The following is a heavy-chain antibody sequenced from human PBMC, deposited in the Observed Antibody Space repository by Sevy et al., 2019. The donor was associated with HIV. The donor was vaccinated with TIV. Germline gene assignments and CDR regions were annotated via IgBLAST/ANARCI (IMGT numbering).Heavy chain of an antibody. CDR2: ISGSGGST. V-gene: IGHV3-23*01. Sequence: GGSLRLSCAASGFTFSSYAMGWVRQPPGKGREWASAISGSGGSTYYADSVKGRFTISRDNSKNTLYLQMNSLRAEDTAVYYCAKDPEVGYSYGFDYWGQGTLVTVSS. CDR3: AKDPEVGYSYGFDY. J-gene: IGHJ4*02. D-gene: IGHD5-18*01. CDR1: GFTFSSYA.